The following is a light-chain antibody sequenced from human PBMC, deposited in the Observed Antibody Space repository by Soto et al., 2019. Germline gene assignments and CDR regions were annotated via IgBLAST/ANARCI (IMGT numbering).Light chain of an antibody. CDR2: DAS. J-gene: IGKJ3*01. CDR3: QQYNRLFT. Sequence: DIQMTQSPSTLSASVGDRVTITCRASQSISSWLAWYQQKPGKAPKLLIYDASSLESGVPSRFSGSGSGTEFTLTISSLQPDDVATFYCQQYNRLFTFGPGTKVDIK. V-gene: IGKV1-5*01. CDR1: QSISSW.